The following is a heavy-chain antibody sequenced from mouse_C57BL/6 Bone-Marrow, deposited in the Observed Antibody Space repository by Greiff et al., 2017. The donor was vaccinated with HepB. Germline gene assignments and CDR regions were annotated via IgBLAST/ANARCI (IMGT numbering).Heavy chain of an antibody. Sequence: VQLQQSGAELAKPGASVKLSCKASGYTFTSYWMHWVKQRPGQGLEWIGYINPSSGYTKYNQKFKDKATLTADKSSSTAYMQLSSLTYEDSAVYYCARWRSTMAYYFDYWGQGTTLTVSS. D-gene: IGHD2-1*01. CDR3: ARWRSTMAYYFDY. V-gene: IGHV1-7*01. CDR1: GYTFTSYW. J-gene: IGHJ2*01. CDR2: INPSSGYT.